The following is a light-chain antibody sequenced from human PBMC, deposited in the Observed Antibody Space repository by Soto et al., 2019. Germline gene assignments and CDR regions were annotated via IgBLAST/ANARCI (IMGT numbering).Light chain of an antibody. J-gene: IGKJ4*01. Sequence: DIQMTQSPSSLSASVGDRVTITCQSCQNISNYLNWYQHKPGKAPKLLIYDASSLQSGVPSRFGGSGSGTDFTFTISSLQPEDIATYYCQQYDNVPLTFGGGTKVDIK. CDR3: QQYDNVPLT. CDR1: QNISNY. CDR2: DAS. V-gene: IGKV1-33*01.